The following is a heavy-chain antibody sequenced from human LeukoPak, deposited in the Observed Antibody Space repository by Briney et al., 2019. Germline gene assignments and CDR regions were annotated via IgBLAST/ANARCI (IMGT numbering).Heavy chain of an antibody. Sequence: GGSLRLSCAASGFSFSNYAMSWVRQAPGKGLEWVSVIIDSGRTAYYADSVKGRFTISRDNSKNTLYLQTNSLRAEDTAVYYCAVDYDVLTGYYTDLGYWGQGTLVTVSS. CDR3: AVDYDVLTGYYTDLGY. V-gene: IGHV3-23*01. CDR1: GFSFSNYA. CDR2: IIDSGRTA. J-gene: IGHJ4*02. D-gene: IGHD3-9*01.